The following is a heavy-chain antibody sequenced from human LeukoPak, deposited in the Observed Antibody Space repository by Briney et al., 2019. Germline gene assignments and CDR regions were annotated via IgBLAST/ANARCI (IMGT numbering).Heavy chain of an antibody. CDR1: GASNSSYY. D-gene: IGHD5-12*01. CDR2: IYYSGST. Sequence: PSETLSLTCTVSGASNSSYYWSWIRQPPGKGLEWIGYIYYSGSTNYNPSLKSRVTMSVDTSKNQFSLKLSSVTAADTAVYYCARVDLLVAYFDYWGQGTLVTVSS. J-gene: IGHJ4*02. CDR3: ARVDLLVAYFDY. V-gene: IGHV4-59*12.